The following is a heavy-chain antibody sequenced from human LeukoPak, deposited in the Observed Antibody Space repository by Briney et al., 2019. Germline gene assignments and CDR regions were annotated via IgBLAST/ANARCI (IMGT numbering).Heavy chain of an antibody. Sequence: SETLSLTCTVSGGSINSYYRGWIRQPPGKGREWIGYIHYSGGTRYTPSLQSRATISVDTSKNQFSLNLSSVTAADTAVYYCARRRAEGGSNGHYNWFDPWGQGTLVTVSS. CDR3: ARRRAEGGSNGHYNWFDP. V-gene: IGHV4-59*08. J-gene: IGHJ5*02. D-gene: IGHD6-13*01. CDR1: GGSINSYY. CDR2: IHYSGGT.